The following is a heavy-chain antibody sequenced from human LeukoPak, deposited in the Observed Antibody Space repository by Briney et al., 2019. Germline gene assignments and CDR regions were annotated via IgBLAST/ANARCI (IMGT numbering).Heavy chain of an antibody. Sequence: PGGSLRLSCAASGFSFSSYNMNWVRQTPGKGLEWVSSITSSSTYTFYADSVKGRFTISRDNSKNTLYLQMNSLRAEDTAVYYCAKVPYDSSGYYYFDYWGQGTLVTVSS. J-gene: IGHJ4*02. CDR3: AKVPYDSSGYYYFDY. CDR2: ITSSSTYT. V-gene: IGHV3-21*04. D-gene: IGHD3-22*01. CDR1: GFSFSSYN.